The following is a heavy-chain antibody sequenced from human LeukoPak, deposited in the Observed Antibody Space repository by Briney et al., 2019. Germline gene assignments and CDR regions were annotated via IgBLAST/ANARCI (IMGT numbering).Heavy chain of an antibody. CDR2: IYSGGGT. D-gene: IGHD2-15*01. CDR1: GFTVSSNY. J-gene: IGHJ4*02. Sequence: GGSLRLPCAASGFTVSSNYMSWVRQAPGKGLEWVSVIYSGGGTYYADSVKGRFTISRDNSKNTLYLQMNSLRAEDTAVYYCASRNGWEWWEFDYWGQGTLVTVSS. V-gene: IGHV3-53*01. CDR3: ASRNGWEWWEFDY.